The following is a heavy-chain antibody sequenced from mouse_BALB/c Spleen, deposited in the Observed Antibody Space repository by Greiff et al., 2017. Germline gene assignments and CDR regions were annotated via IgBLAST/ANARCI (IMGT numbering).Heavy chain of an antibody. V-gene: IGHV5-6*01. CDR1: GFTFSSYG. D-gene: IGHD2-14*01. J-gene: IGHJ3*01. CDR2: ISSGGSYT. CDR3: ARQGAYYRYDWFAY. Sequence: EVMLVESGGDLVKPGGSLKLSCAASGFTFSSYGMSWVRQTPDKRLEWVATISSGGSYTYYPDSVKGRFTISRDNAKNTLYLQMSSLKSEDTAMYYCARQGAYYRYDWFAYWGQGTLVTVSA.